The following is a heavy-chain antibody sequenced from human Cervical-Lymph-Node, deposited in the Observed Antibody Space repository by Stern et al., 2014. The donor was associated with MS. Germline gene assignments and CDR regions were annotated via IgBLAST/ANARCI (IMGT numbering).Heavy chain of an antibody. D-gene: IGHD6-13*01. CDR3: ARDSSSWYAIDY. Sequence: ELQLVESGGCLVKPGGSLRLSCAASGFTFSSYSMNCVRQAPGKGLEWVSSISSSSSYIYYADSVKGRFTISRDNAKNSLYLQMNSLRAEDTAVYYCARDSSSWYAIDYWGQGTLVTVSS. J-gene: IGHJ4*02. V-gene: IGHV3-21*01. CDR2: ISSSSSYI. CDR1: GFTFSSYS.